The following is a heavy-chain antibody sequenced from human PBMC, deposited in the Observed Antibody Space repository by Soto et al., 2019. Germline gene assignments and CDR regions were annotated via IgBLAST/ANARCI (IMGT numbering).Heavy chain of an antibody. Sequence: GESLKISCAASGFTFSSHPMPWVRQARGKGLESVSAISGLGGSTYYADTVKGRFTISRDNSKNTMYLQMNSMRAEDTAVYYCAKGPFYYGAGSPTGDAFDIWGQGTMVTVSS. CDR1: GFTFSSHP. J-gene: IGHJ3*02. D-gene: IGHD3-10*01. CDR3: AKGPFYYGAGSPTGDAFDI. CDR2: ISGLGGST. V-gene: IGHV3-23*01.